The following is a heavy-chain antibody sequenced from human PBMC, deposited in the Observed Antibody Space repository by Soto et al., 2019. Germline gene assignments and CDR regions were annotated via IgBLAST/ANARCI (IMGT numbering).Heavy chain of an antibody. Sequence: QVQLQESGPGLVKPSQTLSLTCTVSGGSISSGDYYWSWIRQPPGKGLEWIGYIYYSGSTYYNPSLKSRVTISVDTSKTQFSLKLSSVTAADTAVYYCARDTITMVRGVNDAFDIWGQGTMVTVSS. CDR1: GGSISSGDYY. CDR2: IYYSGST. V-gene: IGHV4-30-4*01. D-gene: IGHD3-10*01. J-gene: IGHJ3*02. CDR3: ARDTITMVRGVNDAFDI.